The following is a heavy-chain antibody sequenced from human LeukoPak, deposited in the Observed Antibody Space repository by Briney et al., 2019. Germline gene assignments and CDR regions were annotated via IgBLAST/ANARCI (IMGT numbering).Heavy chain of an antibody. CDR3: TKDAKNDRGGFNWFDS. J-gene: IGHJ5*01. CDR1: GFTFSTYG. Sequence: QPGGSLRLSCAASGFTFSTYGMHWVRQAPGKGLEWVAVITYDSTHKYYADSVQGRFTISRDNSKNTLFLEMNSLRVEDTALYYCTKDAKNDRGGFNWFDSRGQGTLVTASS. D-gene: IGHD1-1*01. V-gene: IGHV3-30*18. CDR2: ITYDSTHK.